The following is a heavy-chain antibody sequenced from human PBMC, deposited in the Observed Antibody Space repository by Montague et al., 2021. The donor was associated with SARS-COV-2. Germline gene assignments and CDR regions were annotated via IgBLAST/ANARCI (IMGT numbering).Heavy chain of an antibody. CDR1: GFTFSSYW. CDR3: ARDIEEYSYGLDY. CDR2: IKQDGSEK. V-gene: IGHV3-7*01. D-gene: IGHD5-18*01. J-gene: IGHJ4*02. Sequence: SLRLSCAASGFTFSSYWMSWVRQAPGKGLEWVANIKQDGSEKYYVDSVKGRFTISRDNAKNSLHLQMNSLRAEDTAVYYCARDIEEYSYGLDYWGQGTLVTVSS.